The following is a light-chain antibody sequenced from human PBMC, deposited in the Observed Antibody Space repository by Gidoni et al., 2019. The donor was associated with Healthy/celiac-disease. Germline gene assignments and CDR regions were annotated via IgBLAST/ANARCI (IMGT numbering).Light chain of an antibody. CDR3: QQYNSYLYT. Sequence: DIQMTQSPSTLSASVGDRVTITCRASQSISSWLAWYQQKPGKAPKLLIYKGSSLESGVPSRFSGSGSGTEFTLTISSLQPDDFATYYCQQYNSYLYTFXQXTKLEIK. J-gene: IGKJ2*01. V-gene: IGKV1-5*03. CDR2: KGS. CDR1: QSISSW.